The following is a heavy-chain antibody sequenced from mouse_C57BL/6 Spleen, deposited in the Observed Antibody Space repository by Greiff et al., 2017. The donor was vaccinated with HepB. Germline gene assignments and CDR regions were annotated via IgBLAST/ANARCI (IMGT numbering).Heavy chain of an antibody. Sequence: QVQLQQPGTELVKPGASVLLSCMASGYTFSSYWSHWVKQRPGQGLEWIGNSNPSNGGTNYNEKFKCKSTLTVDNSSSTAYMQLSSLTSEGSAVYYCALGAKDYWGQKTSVTVSS. CDR1: GYTFSSYW. D-gene: IGHD3-3*01. CDR3: ALGAKDY. V-gene: IGHV1-53*01. J-gene: IGHJ4*01. CDR2: SNPSNGGT.